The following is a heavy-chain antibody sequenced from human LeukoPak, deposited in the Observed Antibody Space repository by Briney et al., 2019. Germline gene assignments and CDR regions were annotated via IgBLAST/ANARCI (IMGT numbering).Heavy chain of an antibody. CDR2: ISSSGSTI. V-gene: IGHV3-11*01. D-gene: IGHD2-21*02. Sequence: PGGSLRLSCAASGFTFSDYYMGWIRQAPGKGLEWVSYISSSGSTIYYADSVKGRFTISRDNAKNSLYLQMNSLRAEDTAVYYCARPTYCGGDCYSTVGYYGMDVWGQGTTVTVSS. J-gene: IGHJ6*02. CDR1: GFTFSDYY. CDR3: ARPTYCGGDCYSTVGYYGMDV.